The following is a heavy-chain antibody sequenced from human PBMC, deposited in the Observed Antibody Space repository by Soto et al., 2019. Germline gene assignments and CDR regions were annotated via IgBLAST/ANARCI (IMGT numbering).Heavy chain of an antibody. CDR2: IYYIGTT. CDR3: AREERQLSRYGGDFDY. V-gene: IGHV4-61*01. D-gene: IGHD3-16*01. J-gene: IGHJ4*02. Sequence: PSETLSLTCSVSDGSVNSGNYYWSWIQQPPGKGLEWIGHIYYIGTTDYNPSLKSRVTISVDTSKNQFSLKVTSVTAADTAVYFCAREERQLSRYGGDFDYWGQGILVTVSS. CDR1: DGSVNSGNYY.